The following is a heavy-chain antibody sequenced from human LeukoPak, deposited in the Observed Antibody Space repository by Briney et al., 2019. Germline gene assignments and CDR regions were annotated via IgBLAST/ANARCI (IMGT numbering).Heavy chain of an antibody. CDR3: ARDLWFGEFKYYYYGMDV. V-gene: IGHV3-7*01. CDR1: GFTFTIYS. CDR2: IKQDGSEK. D-gene: IGHD3-10*01. J-gene: IGHJ6*02. Sequence: GGSLRLSCAASGFTFTIYSMNWVRQAPGKGLEWVANIKQDGSEKYYVDSVKGRFTISRDNAKNSLYLQMNSLRAEDTAVYYCARDLWFGEFKYYYYGMDVWGQGTTVTVSS.